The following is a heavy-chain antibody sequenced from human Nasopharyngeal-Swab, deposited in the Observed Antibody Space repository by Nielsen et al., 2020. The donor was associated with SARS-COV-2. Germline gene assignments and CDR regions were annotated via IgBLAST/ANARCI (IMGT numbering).Heavy chain of an antibody. D-gene: IGHD3-16*01. J-gene: IGHJ4*02. V-gene: IGHV3-21*01. Sequence: GESLKISCAVSGFTFSSYSMNWVRQAPGKGLEWVSSISSSSSYIYYADSVKGRFTISRDNAKNSLYLQMNSLRAEDTAVYYCARERLGELFVDYWGQGTLVTVSS. CDR3: ARERLGELFVDY. CDR1: GFTFSSYS. CDR2: ISSSSSYI.